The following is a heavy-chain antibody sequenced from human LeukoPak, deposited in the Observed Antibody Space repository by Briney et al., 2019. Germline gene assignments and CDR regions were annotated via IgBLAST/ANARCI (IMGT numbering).Heavy chain of an antibody. D-gene: IGHD3-3*01. V-gene: IGHV4-61*01. CDR3: ARSPQHYDFWSGYSTYFDY. Sequence: SETLSLTCTVSGGSVSSGSFYWSWIRQPPGKGLEWIGKIYHSGGTNYNPSLKSRVTISVATSKNQISLKLSSVTAADTAVYYCARSPQHYDFWSGYSTYFDYWGQGTLVTVSS. CDR2: IYHSGGT. CDR1: GGSVSSGSFY. J-gene: IGHJ4*02.